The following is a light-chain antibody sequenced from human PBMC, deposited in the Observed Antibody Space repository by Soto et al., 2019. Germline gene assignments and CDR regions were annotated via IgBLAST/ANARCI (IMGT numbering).Light chain of an antibody. V-gene: IGKV1-39*01. CDR3: QQSSNSPMYS. Sequence: DIQMTQSPSSLSASVGDRVNITCRASKSIAYYLNWFQQKPGKAPKLLIYAASSLQSGVPSRFSGSGSGTDCTLTISSLQPEDFATYYCQQSSNSPMYSFGQGTKLYVK. CDR1: KSIAYY. CDR2: AAS. J-gene: IGKJ2*01.